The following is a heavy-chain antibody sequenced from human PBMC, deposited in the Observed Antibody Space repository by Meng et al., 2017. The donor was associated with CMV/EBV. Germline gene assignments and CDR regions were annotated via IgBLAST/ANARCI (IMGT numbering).Heavy chain of an antibody. J-gene: IGHJ3*02. CDR3: AKDGEGSGSYDAFDI. CDR2: ISGSGGST. Sequence: GSLKISCAASGFTFSSYAMSRVRQAPGKGLEWVSAISGSGGSTYYADSVKGRFTISRDNSKNTLYLQMNSLRAEDTAVYYCAKDGEGSGSYDAFDIWGQGTMVTV. V-gene: IGHV3-23*01. CDR1: GFTFSSYA. D-gene: IGHD3-10*01.